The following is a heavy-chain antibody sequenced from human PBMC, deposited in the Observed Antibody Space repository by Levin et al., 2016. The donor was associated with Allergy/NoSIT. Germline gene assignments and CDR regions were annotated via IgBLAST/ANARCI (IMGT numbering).Heavy chain of an antibody. J-gene: IGHJ4*02. V-gene: IGHV3-11*01. CDR2: ISSSGSTI. Sequence: WIRQPPGKGLEWVSYISSSGSTIYYADSVKGRFTISRDNAKNSLYLQMNSLRAEDTAVYYCARELPGGYYDSSGLTGLDYWGQGTLVTVSS. CDR3: ARELPGGYYDSSGLTGLDY. D-gene: IGHD3-22*01.